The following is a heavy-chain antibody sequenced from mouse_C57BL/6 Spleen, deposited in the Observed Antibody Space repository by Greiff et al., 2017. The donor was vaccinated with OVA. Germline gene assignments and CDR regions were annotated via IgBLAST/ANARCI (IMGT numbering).Heavy chain of an antibody. J-gene: IGHJ2*01. CDR3: ARSLYSLDY. D-gene: IGHD2-12*01. Sequence: QVQLKQPGAELVRPGSSVKLSCKASGYTFTSYWMDWVKQRPGQGLEWIGNIYPSDSETHYNQKFKDKATLTVDKSSSTAYMQLSSLTSEDSAVYYCARSLYSLDYWGQGTTLTVSS. V-gene: IGHV1-61*01. CDR1: GYTFTSYW. CDR2: IYPSDSET.